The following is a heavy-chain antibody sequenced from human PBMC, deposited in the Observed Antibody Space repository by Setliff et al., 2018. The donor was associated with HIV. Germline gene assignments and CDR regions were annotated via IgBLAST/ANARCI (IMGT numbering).Heavy chain of an antibody. CDR2: ITPFNGNT. J-gene: IGHJ6*03. V-gene: IGHV1-18*01. CDR1: GYTFTSYG. D-gene: IGHD3-3*01. Sequence: EASVKVSCKASGYTFTSYGISWVRQAPGQGLEWMGWITPFNGNTNYAQKLQGRVTMTTDTSTSTVHMELSSLTSEDPAVYYCARDVYFTFSGEVIRHYLDVWGKGTTVTVSS. CDR3: ARDVYFTFSGEVIRHYLDV.